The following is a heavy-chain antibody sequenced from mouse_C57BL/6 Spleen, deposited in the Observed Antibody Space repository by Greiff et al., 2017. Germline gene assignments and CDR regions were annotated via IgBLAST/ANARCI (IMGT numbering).Heavy chain of an antibody. CDR3: ARAGDCSGDRFAY. J-gene: IGHJ3*01. CDR2: IDPTDSYT. Sequence: VQLQQPGAELVMPGASVKLSCKASGYTFTSYWMHWVKQRPGQGLEWIGEIDPTDSYTNYNQKFKGKSTLTVDKSSSTAYMQLSSLTSEDSAVYYCARAGDCSGDRFAYWGQGTLVTVSA. CDR1: GYTFTSYW. V-gene: IGHV1-69*01. D-gene: IGHD3-3*01.